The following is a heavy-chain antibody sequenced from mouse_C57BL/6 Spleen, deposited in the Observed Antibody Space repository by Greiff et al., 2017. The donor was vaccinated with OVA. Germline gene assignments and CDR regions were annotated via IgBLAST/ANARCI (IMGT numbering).Heavy chain of an antibody. V-gene: IGHV5-4*01. CDR1: GFTFSSYA. Sequence: EVMLVESGGGLVKPGGSLKLSCAASGFTFSSYAMSWVRQTPEKRLEWVATISDGGSYTYYPDNVKGRFTISRDNAKNNLYLQMSHLKSEDTAMYYWARDGQIRLPFDYWGQGTTLTVSS. D-gene: IGHD3-2*02. J-gene: IGHJ2*01. CDR2: ISDGGSYT. CDR3: ARDGQIRLPFDY.